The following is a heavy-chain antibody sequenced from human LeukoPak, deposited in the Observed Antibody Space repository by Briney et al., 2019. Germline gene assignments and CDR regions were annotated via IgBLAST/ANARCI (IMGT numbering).Heavy chain of an antibody. CDR2: ISYDGSNK. V-gene: IGHV3-30*03. CDR3: ARGSGRYYSYGMDV. D-gene: IGHD6-25*01. CDR1: GFTFSSYG. Sequence: QTGGSLRLSCAASGFTFSSYGMHWVRQAPGKGLEWVAVISYDGSNKYYADSVKGRFTISRDNSKNTLYLQMNSLRAEDTAVYYCARGSGRYYSYGMDVWGQGTTVIVSS. J-gene: IGHJ6*02.